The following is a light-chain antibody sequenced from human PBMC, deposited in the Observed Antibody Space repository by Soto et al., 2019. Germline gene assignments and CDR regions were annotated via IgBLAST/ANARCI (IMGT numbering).Light chain of an antibody. J-gene: IGLJ1*01. CDR3: TSYTSSTPFYV. CDR1: SSDVGGYNY. CDR2: DVS. V-gene: IGLV2-8*01. Sequence: QSALTQPPSASGSFGQSVTISCTGTSSDVGGYNYVSWYQQHPGKAPKLMIYDVSNRPSGVSDRFSGSKSGNTASLTISGLQAEDEAEYYCTSYTSSTPFYVFGTGTKVTVL.